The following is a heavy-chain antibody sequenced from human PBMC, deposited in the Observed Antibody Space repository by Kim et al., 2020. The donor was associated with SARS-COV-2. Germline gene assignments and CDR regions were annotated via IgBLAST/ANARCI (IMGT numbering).Heavy chain of an antibody. J-gene: IGHJ3*01. CDR2: ILDTGGTK. D-gene: IGHD6-19*01. Sequence: GGSLRLSCEGSGFTFGSYSMHWVRQGPGKGLEWLSYILDTGGTKIYADSVQGRFTISRDNARNSVFMHVNSLRDEDTAVYYCVRPVAGALEALDVWGQGTTVTVSS. V-gene: IGHV3-48*02. CDR1: GFTFGSYS. CDR3: VRPVAGALEALDV.